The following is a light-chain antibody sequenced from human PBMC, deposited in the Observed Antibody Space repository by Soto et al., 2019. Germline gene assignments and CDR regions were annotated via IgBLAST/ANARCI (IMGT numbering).Light chain of an antibody. J-gene: IGKJ1*01. CDR3: QQRSNWPPWT. CDR2: DAS. CDR1: QSVSSY. V-gene: IGKV3-11*01. Sequence: IVLTQSPATLSLSPGERATLSCRASQSVSSYLAWYQQKPGQAPRLLIYDASNSATGIPARFSGSGSGTDFTLTISSLEPEYFAVYYGQQRSNWPPWTFGQGTKVEIK.